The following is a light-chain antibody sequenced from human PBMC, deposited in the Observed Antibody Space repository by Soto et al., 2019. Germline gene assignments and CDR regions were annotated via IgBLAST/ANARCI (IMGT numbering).Light chain of an antibody. CDR2: GAS. J-gene: IGKJ1*01. CDR3: QQYGGSPPWT. V-gene: IGKV3-15*01. Sequence: EIVMTQSPATLSVSPGERATLSCRASQSVSSNLAWYQQKPGQAPSLLIYGASTRATGTPARFSGSGSGTEFTLTISSLQSEDFAVYFCQQYGGSPPWTFGQGTKVDI. CDR1: QSVSSN.